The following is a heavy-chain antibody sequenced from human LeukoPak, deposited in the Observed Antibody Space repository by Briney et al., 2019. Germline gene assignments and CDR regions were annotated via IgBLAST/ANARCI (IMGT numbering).Heavy chain of an antibody. CDR2: INSDGSST. CDR3: ARVFQYTNWFDP. V-gene: IGHV3-74*01. J-gene: IGHJ5*02. Sequence: PGGSLRLSCAASGFTFSSYWMHWVRQAPGKGLVWVSRINSDGSSTSYADSVKGRFTISRDNAKNTLYLQMNSLRAEDTAVYYCARVFQYTNWFDPWGQGTLVTVSS. CDR1: GFTFSSYW. D-gene: IGHD1-1*01.